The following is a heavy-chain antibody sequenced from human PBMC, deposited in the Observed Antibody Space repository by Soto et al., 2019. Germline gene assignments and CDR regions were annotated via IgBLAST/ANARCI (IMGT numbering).Heavy chain of an antibody. J-gene: IGHJ6*02. Sequence: ASVKLSCKASGYSFTSYGISWVRQAPGQGLEWMGWINAYNSNTNYAQKLQGRVTMTRDTSKNTLYLQMNSLRAEDTAVYYCAKDHYSSSTYHGMDVWGQGTTVTVSS. CDR3: AKDHYSSSTYHGMDV. V-gene: IGHV1-18*01. CDR2: INAYNSNT. D-gene: IGHD6-6*01. CDR1: GYSFTSYG.